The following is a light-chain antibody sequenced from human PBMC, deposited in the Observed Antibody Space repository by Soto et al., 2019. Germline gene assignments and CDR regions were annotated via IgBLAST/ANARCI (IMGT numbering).Light chain of an antibody. CDR2: AAP. CDR3: QQANSFPLT. CDR1: QGISSR. Sequence: DIQMTQSPCSVSASVGDRVTITCRASQGISSRLAWYKQKPGKAPTLLIYAAPNLQIGVPSRFSGSGSETDFTLTIGSLKPEDFATYYCQQANSFPLTVGGGTKVEIK. V-gene: IGKV1-12*01. J-gene: IGKJ4*01.